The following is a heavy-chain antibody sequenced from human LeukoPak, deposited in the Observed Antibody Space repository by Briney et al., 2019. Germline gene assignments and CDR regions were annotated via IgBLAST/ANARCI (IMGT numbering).Heavy chain of an antibody. D-gene: IGHD2-2*01. J-gene: IGHJ4*02. CDR2: IYYSGST. Sequence: SETLSLTCTVSGGSISSGGYYWSWIRQHPGKGLEWIGYIYYSGSTYYNPSLKSRVTISVDTSKNQFSLKLSSVTAADTAVYYCARTVVPADPYFDYWGQGTLVTASS. V-gene: IGHV4-31*03. CDR3: ARTVVPADPYFDY. CDR1: GGSISSGGYY.